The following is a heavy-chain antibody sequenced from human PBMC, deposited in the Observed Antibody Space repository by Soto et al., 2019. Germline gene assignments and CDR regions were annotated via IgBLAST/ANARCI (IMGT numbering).Heavy chain of an antibody. CDR2: ISYDGSNK. CDR1: GFTFSSYA. D-gene: IGHD2-2*01. V-gene: IGHV3-30-3*01. CDR3: ARCPYQLLFPFDY. Sequence: QVPLVESGGGVVQPGRSLRLSCAASGFTFSSYAMHWVRQAPGKGLEWVAVISYDGSNKYYADSVKGRFTISRDNSKNTLYLQMNSLRAEDTAVYYCARCPYQLLFPFDYWGQGTLVTVSS. J-gene: IGHJ4*02.